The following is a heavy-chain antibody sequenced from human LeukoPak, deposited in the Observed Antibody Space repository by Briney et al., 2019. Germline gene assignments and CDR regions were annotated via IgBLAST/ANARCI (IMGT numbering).Heavy chain of an antibody. Sequence: GGSLRLSCAASGFIFSNYGMHWVRQAPGKGLEWVAVIWNDGGNKYYADSVKGRFTISRDNSENTLFLQMNSLRAEDTAVYYCAKEGRLSTEWKYYFDSWGQGTLVTVSS. V-gene: IGHV3-33*03. CDR1: GFIFSNYG. CDR2: IWNDGGNK. J-gene: IGHJ4*02. D-gene: IGHD3-3*01. CDR3: AKEGRLSTEWKYYFDS.